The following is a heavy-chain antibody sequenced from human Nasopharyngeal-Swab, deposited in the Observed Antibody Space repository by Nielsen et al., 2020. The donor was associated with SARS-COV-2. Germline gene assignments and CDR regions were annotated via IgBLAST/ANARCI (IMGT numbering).Heavy chain of an antibody. D-gene: IGHD3-9*01. CDR2: ISGTGVTT. J-gene: IGHJ4*02. CDR3: AKEEDFLTRYYPY. V-gene: IGHV3-23*01. Sequence: GESLKISCAASGFTFSSYAMSWVRQAPGKGLEWVSVISGTGVTTYYADSVKGRFTISRDNSKNTLYLQMHSLRAEDTAVYYCAKEEDFLTRYYPYWGQGTLVTVSS. CDR1: GFTFSSYA.